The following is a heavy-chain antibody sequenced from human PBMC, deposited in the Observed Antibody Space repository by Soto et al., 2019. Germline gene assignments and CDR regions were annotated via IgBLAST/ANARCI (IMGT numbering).Heavy chain of an antibody. CDR1: GGTFSSYA. J-gene: IGHJ6*02. Sequence: VKVSCKASGGTFSSYAISWVRQAPGQGLEWMGGIIPIFGTANYAQKFQGRVTITADESTSTAYMELSSLRSEDTAVYYCARVYKDYDFWSGYRPRDYYYYGMDVWGQGTTVTVSS. CDR2: IIPIFGTA. CDR3: ARVYKDYDFWSGYRPRDYYYYGMDV. D-gene: IGHD3-3*01. V-gene: IGHV1-69*01.